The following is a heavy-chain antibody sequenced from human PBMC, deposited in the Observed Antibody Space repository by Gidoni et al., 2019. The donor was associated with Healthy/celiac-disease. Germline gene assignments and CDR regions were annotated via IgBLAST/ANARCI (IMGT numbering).Heavy chain of an antibody. CDR2: ISWNSGSI. D-gene: IGHD6-6*01. Sequence: DVQLVESGGGLVQPGRSLRLSCAASGFTFDDYAMHWVRQAPGKALEWVSGISWNSGSIGYADSVKGRFTISRDNAKNSLNLQMNSLRAEDTALYYCATGLASIAARPGYWGQGTLVTVSS. CDR1: GFTFDDYA. J-gene: IGHJ4*02. CDR3: ATGLASIAARPGY. V-gene: IGHV3-9*01.